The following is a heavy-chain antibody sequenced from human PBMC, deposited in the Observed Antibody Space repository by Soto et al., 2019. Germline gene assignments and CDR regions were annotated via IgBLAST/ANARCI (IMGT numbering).Heavy chain of an antibody. D-gene: IGHD2-2*01. CDR3: AREGFETGPEGRDIVVEPAATFDY. Sequence: SQTLSLTCAISGDSVSSNSAAWNWIRQSPSRGLEWLGRTYYRSKWYNDYAVSVKSRITINPDTSKNQFSLQLNSVTPEDTAVYYCAREGFETGPEGRDIVVEPAATFDYWGQGTLVTVSS. CDR1: GDSVSSNSAA. V-gene: IGHV6-1*01. J-gene: IGHJ4*02. CDR2: TYYRSKWYN.